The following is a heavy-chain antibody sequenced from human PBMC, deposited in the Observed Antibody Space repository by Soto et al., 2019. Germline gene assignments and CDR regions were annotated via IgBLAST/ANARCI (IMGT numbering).Heavy chain of an antibody. CDR2: MNPNSGNT. Sequence: QVQLVQSGAEVKKPGASVKVSCKASGYTFTSYDINWVRQATGQGLEWMGWMNPNSGNTGYAQKFQGRVTMTRNTSTSTAYMELSRLRAEDTAVYYCARERTGTTSRDVWGQGTTVTVSS. D-gene: IGHD1-1*01. J-gene: IGHJ6*02. V-gene: IGHV1-8*01. CDR3: ARERTGTTSRDV. CDR1: GYTFTSYD.